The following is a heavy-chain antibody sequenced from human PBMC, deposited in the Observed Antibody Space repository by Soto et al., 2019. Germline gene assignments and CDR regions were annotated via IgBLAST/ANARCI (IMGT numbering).Heavy chain of an antibody. CDR3: ARSGSDYFDY. CDR2: SRNKASNYTT. Sequence: EVQLVESGGGLVQPGGSLRLSCAASGFTFSDHYMDWVLQAPGKGLEWVGRSRNKASNYTTEYAASVKGRFTISRDDSKNSLYLQMNSLKTEDTAVYYCARSGSDYFDYWGQGSLVTVSS. J-gene: IGHJ4*02. V-gene: IGHV3-72*01. CDR1: GFTFSDHY. D-gene: IGHD3-3*01.